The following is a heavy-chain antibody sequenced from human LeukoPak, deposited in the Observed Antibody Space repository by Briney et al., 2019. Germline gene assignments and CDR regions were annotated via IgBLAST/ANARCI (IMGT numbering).Heavy chain of an antibody. CDR1: GFTFSSYS. D-gene: IGHD6-19*01. J-gene: IGHJ5*02. CDR3: AKDISSSGWYVPNWFDP. V-gene: IGHV3-21*04. CDR2: ISSSSSYI. Sequence: GGSLRLSCAASGFTFSSYSMNWVRQAPGKGLEWVSSISSSSSYIYYADSVKGRFTISRDNSKNTLYLQMNSLRAEDTAVYYCAKDISSSGWYVPNWFDPWGQGTLVTVSS.